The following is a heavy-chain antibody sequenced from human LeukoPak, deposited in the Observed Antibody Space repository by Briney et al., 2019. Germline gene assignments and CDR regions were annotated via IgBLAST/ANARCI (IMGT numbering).Heavy chain of an antibody. CDR2: IDPSGGST. Sequence: GASVKVSCKASGYTFTSYYMHWVRQAPGRGLEWMGIIDPSGGSTSYAQKFQGRVTMTRDMSTSTVYMELSSLRSEDTAVYYCARVGVVEARTLGYWGQGTLVTVSS. J-gene: IGHJ4*02. D-gene: IGHD3-22*01. CDR1: GYTFTSYY. V-gene: IGHV1-46*01. CDR3: ARVGVVEARTLGY.